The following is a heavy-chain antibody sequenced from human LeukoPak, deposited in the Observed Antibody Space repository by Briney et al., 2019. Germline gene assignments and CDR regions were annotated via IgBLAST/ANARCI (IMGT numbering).Heavy chain of an antibody. J-gene: IGHJ4*02. CDR2: INPNSGGT. CDR1: GYTFTGYY. D-gene: IGHD6-19*01. V-gene: IGHV1-2*02. Sequence: ASVKVSFKASGYTFTGYYMHWVRQAPGQGLEWMGWINPNSGGTNYAQKFQGRVTMTRDTSISAAYMELSRLRSDDTAVYYCAREAVAGTTNFDYWGQGTLVTVSS. CDR3: AREAVAGTTNFDY.